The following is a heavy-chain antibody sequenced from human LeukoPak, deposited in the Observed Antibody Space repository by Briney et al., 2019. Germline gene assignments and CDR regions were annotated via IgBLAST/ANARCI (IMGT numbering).Heavy chain of an antibody. Sequence: SETLSLTYTVSGGSISGYFWSWIRQPPGKGLEWIGHIYYSGSTTYNPSLKSRVTISVDTSKNRFSLKLSSVTAADTAVYYCARDKSADYWGQGTLITVSS. CDR1: GGSISGYF. CDR2: IYYSGST. V-gene: IGHV4-59*01. CDR3: ARDKSADY. J-gene: IGHJ4*02.